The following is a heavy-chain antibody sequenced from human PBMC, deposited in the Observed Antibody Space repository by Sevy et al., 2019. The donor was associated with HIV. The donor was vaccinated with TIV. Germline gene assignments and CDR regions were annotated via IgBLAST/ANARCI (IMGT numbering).Heavy chain of an antibody. CDR2: ISTSGKST. CDR3: LRSGGAYDAGFDP. V-gene: IGHV3-48*03. D-gene: IGHD3-22*01. CDR1: GFTFSSYE. J-gene: IGHJ5*02. Sequence: GGSLRLSCVASGFTFSSYEINWVRQAPGKGLEWVSKISTSGKSTFYADSVEGRVTISRDNTKNSVFLETNNLRVEDTAVYYCLRSGGAYDAGFDPWGQGTLVTVSS.